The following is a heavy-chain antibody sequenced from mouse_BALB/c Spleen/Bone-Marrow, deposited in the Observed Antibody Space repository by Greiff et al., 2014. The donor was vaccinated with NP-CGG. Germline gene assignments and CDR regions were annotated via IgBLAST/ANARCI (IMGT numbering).Heavy chain of an antibody. V-gene: IGHV5-4*02. CDR2: ISNGGTYT. J-gene: IGHJ4*01. CDR1: GFTFSDFY. CDR3: ARSGERYGAMDY. D-gene: IGHD1-1*02. Sequence: EVKLVESGGGFVKPGGSLKLSCAASGFTFSDFYMFWFRRTPEKRLGWVATISNGGTYTYYPDSVKGRFTISRDNAKNNLHLQMSSLKSEDTAMYYCARSGERYGAMDYWGQGTSVTVTS.